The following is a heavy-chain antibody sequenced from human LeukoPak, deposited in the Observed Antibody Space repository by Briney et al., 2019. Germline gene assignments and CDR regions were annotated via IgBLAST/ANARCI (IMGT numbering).Heavy chain of an antibody. J-gene: IGHJ4*02. CDR1: GFTFDDYA. Sequence: GGSLRLSCAASGFTFDDYAMHWVRQAPGKGLEWVSGISWNSGSIGYADSVKGRFTISRDNAKNSLYLQMNSLRAEDTALYYCAKDMEDSSGWYYFDYWGQGTLVTVSS. CDR3: AKDMEDSSGWYYFDY. D-gene: IGHD6-19*01. V-gene: IGHV3-9*01. CDR2: ISWNSGSI.